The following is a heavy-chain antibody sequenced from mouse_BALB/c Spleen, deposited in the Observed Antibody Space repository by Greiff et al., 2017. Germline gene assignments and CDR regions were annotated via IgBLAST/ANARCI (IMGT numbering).Heavy chain of an antibody. CDR3: ARHGLSLYAMDY. V-gene: IGHV1-4*02. CDR1: GYTFTSYT. Sequence: VQLQQSAAELARPGASVKMSCKASGYTFTSYTMHWVKQRPGQGLEWIGYINPSSGYTEYNEKFKDKATLTADKSSSTVYMELSRLTSEDSAVYFCARHGLSLYAMDYWGQGTSVTVSS. CDR2: INPSSGYT. J-gene: IGHJ4*01. D-gene: IGHD6-1*01.